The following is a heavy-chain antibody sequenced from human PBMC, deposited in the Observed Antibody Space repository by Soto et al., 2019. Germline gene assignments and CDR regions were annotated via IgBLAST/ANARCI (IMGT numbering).Heavy chain of an antibody. CDR2: MNPKSGNT. Sequence: QVQLVQSGAEVKKPGASVKVSCKASGYTFTSYDINWVRQATGTGLEWMGWMNPKSGNTGYAQKFQGRGTMTRNTSISTAYMELSSLRSEDTAVYYCARGGVFFFAAPTNPFDYWGQGTLVTVSS. CDR3: ARGGVFFFAAPTNPFDY. D-gene: IGHD3-10*01. CDR1: GYTFTSYD. J-gene: IGHJ4*02. V-gene: IGHV1-8*01.